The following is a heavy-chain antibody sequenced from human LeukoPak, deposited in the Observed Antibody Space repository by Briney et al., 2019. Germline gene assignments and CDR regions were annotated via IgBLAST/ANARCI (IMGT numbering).Heavy chain of an antibody. CDR3: ARVDDYGDCGLDY. V-gene: IGHV4-31*03. CDR1: GGSISSGGYY. D-gene: IGHD4-17*01. Sequence: ASETLSLTCTVSGGSISSGGYYWSWIRQHPGKGLEWIGYIYYSGSTYYNPSLKSRVTISVDTSKNQFSLKLSSVTAADTAVYYCARVDDYGDCGLDYWGQGTLATVSS. J-gene: IGHJ4*02. CDR2: IYYSGST.